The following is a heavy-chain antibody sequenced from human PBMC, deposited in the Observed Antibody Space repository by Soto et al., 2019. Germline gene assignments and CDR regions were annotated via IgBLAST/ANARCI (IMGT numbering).Heavy chain of an antibody. CDR2: INHSGST. D-gene: IGHD4-17*01. J-gene: IGHJ4*02. V-gene: IGHV4-34*01. Sequence: SETLSLTCAVYGGSFSGYYWSWIRQPPGKGLEWIGEINHSGSTNYNPSLKSRVTISVDTSKNQFSLKLSSVTAADPAVYYCARVKEMTTVIDYWGQGTLVTVSS. CDR3: ARVKEMTTVIDY. CDR1: GGSFSGYY.